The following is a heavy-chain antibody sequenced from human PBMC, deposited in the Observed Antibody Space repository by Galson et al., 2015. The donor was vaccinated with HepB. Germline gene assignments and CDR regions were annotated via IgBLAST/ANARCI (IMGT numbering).Heavy chain of an antibody. CDR1: GFTFSSYA. CDR3: ARAAADPTLVDY. Sequence: SLRLSCAASGFTFSSYAMHWVRQAPGKGLEWVAVISYDGSNKYYADSVKGRFTISRDNSKNTLYLQMNSLRAEDTAVYYCARAAADPTLVDYWGQGTLVTVSS. V-gene: IGHV3-30*04. CDR2: ISYDGSNK. D-gene: IGHD6-25*01. J-gene: IGHJ4*02.